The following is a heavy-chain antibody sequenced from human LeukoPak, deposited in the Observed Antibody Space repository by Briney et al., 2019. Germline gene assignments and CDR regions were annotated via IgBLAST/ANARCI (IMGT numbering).Heavy chain of an antibody. CDR2: IYTSGST. CDR3: ARARGQWLVVYYFDY. D-gene: IGHD6-19*01. Sequence: PSETLSLTCTVSGGSISSYYWSWIRQPAGKGLEWIGRIYTSGSTNYNPSLKSRVTISVDTSKNQFSLKLSSVTAADTAVYYCARARGQWLVVYYFDYWGQGTLVTVSS. V-gene: IGHV4-4*07. CDR1: GGSISSYY. J-gene: IGHJ4*02.